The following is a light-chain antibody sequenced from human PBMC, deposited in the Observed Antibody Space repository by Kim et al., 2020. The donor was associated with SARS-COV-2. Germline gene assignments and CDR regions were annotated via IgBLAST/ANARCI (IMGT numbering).Light chain of an antibody. CDR2: ATS. J-gene: IGKJ4*01. V-gene: IGKV3D-15*01. CDR1: QSVGSH. Sequence: SPGERATLSCRASQSVGSHLAWYQQRPGQAPRLLIYATSIRYTGIPSRFSGSGSGTEFTLTIFGLQSEDFATYFCQNYDNRLPLTFGGGTKVDIK. CDR3: QNYDNRLPLT.